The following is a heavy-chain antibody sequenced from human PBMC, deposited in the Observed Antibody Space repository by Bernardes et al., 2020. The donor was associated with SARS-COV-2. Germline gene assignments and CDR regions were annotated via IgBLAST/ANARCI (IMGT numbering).Heavy chain of an antibody. Sequence: GGSLRLSCATSGFAFSSYDMNWVRQAPGKGLEWVSTISASGGSTDYADSVKGRFTISRDNFKNTLYLQMDSLRAEDTAVYYCARYGSTTSDYWAQGTLVTVSS. J-gene: IGHJ4*02. V-gene: IGHV3-23*01. CDR1: GFAFSSYD. CDR3: ARYGSTTSDY. D-gene: IGHD3-16*02. CDR2: ISASGGST.